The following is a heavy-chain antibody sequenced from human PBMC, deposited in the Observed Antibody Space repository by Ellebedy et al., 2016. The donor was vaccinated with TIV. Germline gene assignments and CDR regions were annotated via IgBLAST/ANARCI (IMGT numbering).Heavy chain of an antibody. CDR1: GYTLTELS. CDR3: ATYYYGSGSYYKRGMDV. CDR2: FDPEDSET. J-gene: IGHJ6*02. Sequence: ASVKVSCXVSGYTLTELSMHWVRQAPGKGLEWMGGFDPEDSETIYAQQFQGRVTMTEDTSTDTAYMELSSLRSEDTAVYYCATYYYGSGSYYKRGMDVWGQGTTVTVSS. V-gene: IGHV1-24*01. D-gene: IGHD3-10*01.